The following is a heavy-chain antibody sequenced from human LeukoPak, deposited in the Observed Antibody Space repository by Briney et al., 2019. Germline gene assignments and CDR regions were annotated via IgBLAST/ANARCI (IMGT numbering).Heavy chain of an antibody. D-gene: IGHD3-22*01. J-gene: IGHJ5*01. CDR1: GYTFSDHY. CDR3: ARSDGFSGYSSLGDS. V-gene: IGHV1-2*02. CDR2: INPNSGGT. Sequence: ASVKVSCKASGYTFSDHYMHWVRQAPGQGLQWMGWINPNSGGTKYAQKFQGRVTMTRDTSISTAYMELSRLRSDDTAVYYCARSDGFSGYSSLGDSWGQGTLVTVSS.